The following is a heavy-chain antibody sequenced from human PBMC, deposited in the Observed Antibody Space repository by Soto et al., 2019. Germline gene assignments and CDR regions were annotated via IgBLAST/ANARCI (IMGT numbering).Heavy chain of an antibody. J-gene: IGHJ4*02. CDR2: ISSTGNTI. CDR3: ARDSRTGYYDIDY. V-gene: IGHV3-11*01. Sequence: QVQLVESGGGLVKPGGSLRLSCVASGFTFRDYYMSWIRQAPGKGLEWLPYISSTGNTIYYADSVKGRFTISRDNAKNSLFLQGNSLRAEDTAVYYCARDSRTGYYDIDYWGQGTLVTVSS. D-gene: IGHD3-9*01. CDR1: GFTFRDYY.